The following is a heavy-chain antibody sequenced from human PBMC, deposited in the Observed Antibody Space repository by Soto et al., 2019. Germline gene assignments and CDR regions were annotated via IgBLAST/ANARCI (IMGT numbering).Heavy chain of an antibody. Sequence: QMQLVQSGAEVKKPGASVKVSCKASGYTFTSYQMHWVRQAPGQGLEWMGIINPSGGRLKYAPSFQGRVMMTRDTSTNTVYMEVRSLRSEATAVYYCARDGPPTTTGVGPSYTVDVWGQGTTVTVS. V-gene: IGHV1-46*01. CDR2: INPSGGRL. D-gene: IGHD3-3*01. CDR3: ARDGPPTTTGVGPSYTVDV. J-gene: IGHJ6*02. CDR1: GYTFTSYQ.